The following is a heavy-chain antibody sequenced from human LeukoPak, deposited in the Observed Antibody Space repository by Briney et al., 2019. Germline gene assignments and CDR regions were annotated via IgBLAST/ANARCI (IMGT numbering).Heavy chain of an antibody. CDR3: AKAGSGSYYKSRSGMDG. V-gene: IGHV3-64D*06. J-gene: IGHJ6*04. CDR1: GFTFSSYA. CDR2: ISSNGGST. Sequence: GGSLRLSCSASGFTFSSYAMHWVRQAPGKGLEYVSAISSNGGSTNYADSVKDRFTISRDNSKNTLYLQMSSLRAEDTAVYYCAKAGSGSYYKSRSGMDGWGKGTTVIVSS. D-gene: IGHD3-10*01.